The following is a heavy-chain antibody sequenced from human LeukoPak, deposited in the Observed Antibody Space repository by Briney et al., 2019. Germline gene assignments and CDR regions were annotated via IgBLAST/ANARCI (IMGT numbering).Heavy chain of an antibody. CDR2: INRDGSTT. Sequence: GGSLRLSCAASGFTFSNYWMHWVRQVPGKGLVWVSLINRDGSTTNYADSVKGRFTISRDNAKNMLYLQMNSLRAEDTVVYYCAKDLHYGSADYWGQGTLVTVSS. CDR1: GFTFSNYW. D-gene: IGHD3-10*01. J-gene: IGHJ4*02. CDR3: AKDLHYGSADY. V-gene: IGHV3-74*01.